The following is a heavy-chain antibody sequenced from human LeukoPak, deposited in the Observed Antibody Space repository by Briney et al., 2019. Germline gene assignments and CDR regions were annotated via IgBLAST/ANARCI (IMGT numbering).Heavy chain of an antibody. CDR1: GYTFNKYG. CDR3: ARDDDYGDYGYYGMDV. Sequence: ASVTVSCKASGYTFNKYGVHWVRQAPGQGLEWMGWIAIVTGDTRYLQKFQGRLAITADTSSSTVYMDLSSLTSEDTAVYYCARDDDYGDYGYYGMDVWGQGTTVTVSS. D-gene: IGHD4-17*01. CDR2: IAIVTGDT. J-gene: IGHJ6*02. V-gene: IGHV1-3*04.